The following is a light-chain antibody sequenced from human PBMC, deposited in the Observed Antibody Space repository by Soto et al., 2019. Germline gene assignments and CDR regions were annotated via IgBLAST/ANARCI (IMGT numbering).Light chain of an antibody. CDR1: QTISSW. CDR3: QHYNSYSEA. J-gene: IGKJ1*01. CDR2: KAS. V-gene: IGKV1-5*03. Sequence: DIQMTQSPSTLSGFVGDRVTITCRASQTISSWLAWYQQKPGKAPKLLIYKASTLQSGVPSRFSGSGSGTEFTLTISSLQPDDIATYYCQHYNSYSEAFGQGTKVDIK.